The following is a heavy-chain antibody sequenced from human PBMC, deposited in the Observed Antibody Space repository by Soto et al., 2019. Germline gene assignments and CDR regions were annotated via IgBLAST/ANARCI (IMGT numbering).Heavy chain of an antibody. V-gene: IGHV3-30-3*01. Sequence: QVQLVESGGGVVQPGRSLSLSCAPSGLTFVTYAMHWARQAPGKGLDWVDVISSVGRNKYSADSVKGRFTISKDNSKNAMYRRINSLRSEDTAVYYSARDPLWDTAMFLWYLDVWGRGPLVTVSA. J-gene: IGHJ2*01. CDR2: ISSVGRNK. D-gene: IGHD5-18*01. CDR3: ARDPLWDTAMFLWYLDV. CDR1: GLTFVTYA.